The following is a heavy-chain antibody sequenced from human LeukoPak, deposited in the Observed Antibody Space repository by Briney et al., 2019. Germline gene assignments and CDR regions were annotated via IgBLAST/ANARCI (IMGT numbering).Heavy chain of an antibody. D-gene: IGHD4-11*01. CDR1: GGSISSGSYY. CDR3: ARGYSNYVSQSAEYFQH. J-gene: IGHJ1*01. V-gene: IGHV4-61*02. Sequence: PSQTLSLTCTVSGGSISSGSYYWSWIRQPAGKGLEWIGRIYTSGSTNYDPSLKSRVTISVDTSKNQFSLKLSSVTAADTAVYYCARGYSNYVSQSAEYFQHWGQGTLVTVSS. CDR2: IYTSGST.